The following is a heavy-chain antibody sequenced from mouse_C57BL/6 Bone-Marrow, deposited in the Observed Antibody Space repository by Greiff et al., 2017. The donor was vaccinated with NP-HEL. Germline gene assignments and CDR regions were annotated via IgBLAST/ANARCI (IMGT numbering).Heavy chain of an antibody. D-gene: IGHD1-1*01. V-gene: IGHV1-7*01. J-gene: IGHJ4*01. CDR3: ARFDYGGYYAMDY. CDR2: INPSSGYT. Sequence: QVQLQQSGAELAKPGASVKLSCKASGYTFTSYWMHWVKQRPGQGLDWIGYINPSSGYTKYNQKFKDKATLTADKSSSTAYMQLSSLTYEDSAVYYCARFDYGGYYAMDYWGQGTSVTVSS. CDR1: GYTFTSYW.